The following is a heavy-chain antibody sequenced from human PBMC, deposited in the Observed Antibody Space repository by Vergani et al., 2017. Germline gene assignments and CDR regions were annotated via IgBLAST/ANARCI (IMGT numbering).Heavy chain of an antibody. CDR1: GYSISSDYY. D-gene: IGHD6-13*01. V-gene: IGHV4-38-2*02. CDR2: IYHGENT. J-gene: IGHJ1*01. Sequence: QVHLNEAGPGLVKPSETLSLTCTVSGYSISSDYYWGWIRQSPGKGLEWLGSIYHGENTFYNPSLKSRVAISADTSKHLFSLKVTSVTAADTAVYYCAKTGIASVGTGGVLWGQGTQVTVSS. CDR3: AKTGIASVGTGGVL.